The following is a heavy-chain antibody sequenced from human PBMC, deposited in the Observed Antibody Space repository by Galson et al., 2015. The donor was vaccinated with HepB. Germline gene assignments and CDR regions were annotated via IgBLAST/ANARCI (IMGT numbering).Heavy chain of an antibody. D-gene: IGHD2-8*01. CDR1: GGSISSYY. CDR3: ARLHGTNIPLDY. J-gene: IGHJ4*02. CDR2: VYYSGST. V-gene: IGHV4-59*08. Sequence: SETLSLTCTVSGGSISSYYWSWIRQPPGKGLEWIGYVYYSGSTNYNPSLKSRVTISVDTSKNQFSLNLNSVTAADSAVYYCARLHGTNIPLDYWGQGALVTVSS.